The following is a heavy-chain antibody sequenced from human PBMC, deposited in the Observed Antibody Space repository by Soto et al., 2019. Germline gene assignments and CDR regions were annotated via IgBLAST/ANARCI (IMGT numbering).Heavy chain of an antibody. Sequence: EVQLVESGGGLVQPGGSLRLSCAASGFTFSSYWMSWVRQAPGKGLEWVANIKQDGSEKYYVDSVKGRFTISRDNAKNSLYLQMNSRRAEDTAVYYCAREIGYGGKEGRYYYGMDVWGQGTTVTVSS. D-gene: IGHD4-17*01. J-gene: IGHJ6*02. V-gene: IGHV3-7*01. CDR1: GFTFSSYW. CDR2: IKQDGSEK. CDR3: AREIGYGGKEGRYYYGMDV.